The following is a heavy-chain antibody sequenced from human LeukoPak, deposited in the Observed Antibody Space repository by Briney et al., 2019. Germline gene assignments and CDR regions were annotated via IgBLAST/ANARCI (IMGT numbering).Heavy chain of an antibody. CDR1: GFTFISHG. Sequence: PGGSLRLSCAASGFTFISHGMIWVRQAPGKGLEWVSSIAGSSGYISYADSVKGRFTISRDNAKKSLYLQMTSLTAEDTAVYYCARDRGAYCGGDCYLGFDYWGRGTLVTVSS. J-gene: IGHJ4*01. D-gene: IGHD2-21*02. CDR3: ARDRGAYCGGDCYLGFDY. CDR2: IAGSSGYI. V-gene: IGHV3-21*01.